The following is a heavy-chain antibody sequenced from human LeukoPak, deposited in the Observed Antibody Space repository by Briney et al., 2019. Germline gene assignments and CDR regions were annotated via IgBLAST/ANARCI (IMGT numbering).Heavy chain of an antibody. D-gene: IGHD5-24*01. J-gene: IGHJ4*02. CDR3: ASSFPRRDDYISNYFDY. V-gene: IGHV3-21*01. CDR1: GFTFSTYS. Sequence: PGGSLRLSCAASGFTFSTYSMNWVRQAPGRGLEWVSSISSSGTYIYYAGSMRGRFTISRDNSKHSLCLQMNSLRAEDTAVYYCASSFPRRDDYISNYFDYRGQGTLVTVSS. CDR2: ISSSGTYI.